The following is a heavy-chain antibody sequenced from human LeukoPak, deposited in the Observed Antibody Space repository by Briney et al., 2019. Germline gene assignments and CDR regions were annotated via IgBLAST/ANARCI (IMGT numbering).Heavy chain of an antibody. CDR2: ISSSDSTI. CDR1: GFTFSSYS. D-gene: IGHD2-21*01. J-gene: IGHJ2*01. V-gene: IGHV3-48*04. CDR3: ARVFNWYFDL. Sequence: GGSLRLSCAASGFTFSSYSMNWVRQAPGKGLEWVSYISSSDSTIYYADSLKGRFTVSRDNAKNSLYLQMNSLRAEDTAVYYCARVFNWYFDLWGRGTLVTVSS.